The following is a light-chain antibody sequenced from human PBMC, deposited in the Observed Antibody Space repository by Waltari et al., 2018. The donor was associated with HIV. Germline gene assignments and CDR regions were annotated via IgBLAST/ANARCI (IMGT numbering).Light chain of an antibody. CDR2: DDY. J-gene: IGLJ2*01. CDR1: DIGSKR. Sequence: SYMLTQSPSVSLAPGKTAAITCGGNDIGSKRVHWYQHKSGQAPVLIIYDDYDRPSGIPERFSGSNSANTATLTITRVEAGDEADYFCQVWDFRSDEVIFGGGTKMTVL. CDR3: QVWDFRSDEVI. V-gene: IGLV3-21*04.